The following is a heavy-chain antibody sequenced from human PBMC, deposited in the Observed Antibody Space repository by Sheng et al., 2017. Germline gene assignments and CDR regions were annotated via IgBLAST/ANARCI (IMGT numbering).Heavy chain of an antibody. CDR1: GFIFSSYE. J-gene: IGHJ4*02. CDR2: ISSSGSTI. V-gene: IGHV3-48*03. CDR3: ASTHGYTYGYQLDS. Sequence: EVQLVESGGGLVQPGGSLRLSCAASGFIFSSYEMNWVRQAPGKGPEWVSYISSSGSTIHYADSVKGRFTISRDNAKNSLYLQMNSLRAEDTAVYYCASTHGYTYGYQLDSWGQGTLVTVSS. D-gene: IGHD5-18*01.